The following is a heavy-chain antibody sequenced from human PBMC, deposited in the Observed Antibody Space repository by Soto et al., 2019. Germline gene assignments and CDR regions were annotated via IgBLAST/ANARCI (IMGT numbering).Heavy chain of an antibody. D-gene: IGHD5-12*01. V-gene: IGHV4-31*03. CDR2: INYSGST. CDR1: GGSISSGGYY. J-gene: IGHJ3*02. CDR3: ARGAVLRYSGYDRDI. Sequence: SETLSLTCTVSGGSISSGGYYWSWIRQHPGKGLEWIGYINYSGSTNYNPSLKSRVTISVDTSKNQFSLKLSSVTAADTAVYYCARGAVLRYSGYDRDIWGQGTMVTVSS.